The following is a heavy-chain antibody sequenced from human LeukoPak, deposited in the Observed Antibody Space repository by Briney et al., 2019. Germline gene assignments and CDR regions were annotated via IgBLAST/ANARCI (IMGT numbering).Heavy chain of an antibody. V-gene: IGHV4-31*03. J-gene: IGHJ6*02. D-gene: IGHD2-2*01. Sequence: SQTLSLTCTVSGGSISSGGYYWSWIRQHPGKGLEWIGYIYYSGSTHYNPSLKSRVTISVDTSKNQFSLKLSSVTAADTAVYYCARERVVVPAGIRYYGMDVWGQGTTVTVSS. CDR3: ARERVVVPAGIRYYGMDV. CDR2: IYYSGST. CDR1: GGSISSGGYY.